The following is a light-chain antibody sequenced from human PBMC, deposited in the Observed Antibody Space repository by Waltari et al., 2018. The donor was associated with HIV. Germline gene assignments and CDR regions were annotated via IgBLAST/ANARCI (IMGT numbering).Light chain of an antibody. CDR3: QQYYITPWT. Sequence: DIQMTQSPSSLFASVGDRVTITFRASQGIRNSLAWYQQQPGTAPKLLLFAASRLESGVPSRFSGSGSGTDYPLTINSLQPEDFANYYCQQYYITPWTFGQGTRVEIK. CDR1: QGIRNS. J-gene: IGKJ1*01. CDR2: AAS. V-gene: IGKV1-NL1*01.